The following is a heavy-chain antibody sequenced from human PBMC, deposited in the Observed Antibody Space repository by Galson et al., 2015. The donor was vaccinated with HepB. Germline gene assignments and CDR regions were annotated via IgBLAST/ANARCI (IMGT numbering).Heavy chain of an antibody. CDR2: IKSKTDGGTT. CDR3: TTTTTFLLLWFGESYDY. D-gene: IGHD3-10*01. Sequence: SLRLSCAASGFTFSNAWMSWVRQAPGKGLEWVGRIKSKTDGGTTDYAAPVEGRFTISRDDSKNTLYLQMNSLKTEDTAVYYCTTTTTFLLLWFGESYDYWGQGTLVTVSS. CDR1: GFTFSNAW. J-gene: IGHJ4*02. V-gene: IGHV3-15*01.